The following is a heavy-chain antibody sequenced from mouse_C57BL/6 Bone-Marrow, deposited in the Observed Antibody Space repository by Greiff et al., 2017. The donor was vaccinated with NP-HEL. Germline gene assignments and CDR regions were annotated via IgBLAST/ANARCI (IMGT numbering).Heavy chain of an antibody. Sequence: QVQLQQSGAELARPGASVKLSCKASGYTFTSYGISWVKQRTGQGLEWIGEIYPRSGNTYYNEKFKGKATLTADKSSSTAYMELRSLTSEDSAVYFGASGGNYEGWYFDVWGTGTTVTVSS. J-gene: IGHJ1*03. CDR3: ASGGNYEGWYFDV. CDR1: GYTFTSYG. CDR2: IYPRSGNT. V-gene: IGHV1-81*01. D-gene: IGHD2-1*01.